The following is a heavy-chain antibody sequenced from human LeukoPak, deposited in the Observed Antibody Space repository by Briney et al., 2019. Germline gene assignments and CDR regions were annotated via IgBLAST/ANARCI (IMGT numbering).Heavy chain of an antibody. CDR2: ISGSGGST. D-gene: IGHD2-2*01. J-gene: IGHJ4*02. V-gene: IGHV3-23*01. CDR3: AKGYCTSTGCYRFDY. Sequence: GGSLRLSCAASGFTFNTYAMSWVRQAPGKGLEWVSGISGSGGSTYWADSVKGRFTISRDNSKNTLYLQMNSLRAEDTAVYYCAKGYCTSTGCYRFDYWAQGTLVTVSS. CDR1: GFTFNTYA.